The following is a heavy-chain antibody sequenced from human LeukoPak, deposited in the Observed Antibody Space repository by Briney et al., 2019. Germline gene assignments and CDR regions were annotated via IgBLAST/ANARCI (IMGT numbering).Heavy chain of an antibody. J-gene: IGHJ4*02. CDR2: ISGSGGST. Sequence: GGTLRLSCAASGFTFSSYGMSWVRQAPGKGLEWVSAISGSGGSTYYADSVKGRFTISRDNSKNTLYLQMNILRAEDTAVYYCARAFSTTAFDYWGQGTLVTVSS. CDR1: GFTFSSYG. V-gene: IGHV3-23*01. D-gene: IGHD4-17*01. CDR3: ARAFSTTAFDY.